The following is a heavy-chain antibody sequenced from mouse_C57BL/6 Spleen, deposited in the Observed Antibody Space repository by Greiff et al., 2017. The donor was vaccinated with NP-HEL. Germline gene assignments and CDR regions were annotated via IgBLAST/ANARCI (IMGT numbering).Heavy chain of an antibody. CDR2: IYPGGGYT. D-gene: IGHD2-5*01. V-gene: IGHV1-63*01. CDR1: GGRCSEGG. J-gene: IGHJ1*03. CDR3: ARYSNYEWYFDV. Sequence: QVQLQQSGAELVRNGTGGKREGKEEGGRCSEGGMGGGGRCAGHGLEGIGDIYPGGGYTNYNEKFKGKATLTADKSSSTAYMQFSSLTSEDSAIYYCARYSNYEWYFDVWGTGTTVTVSS.